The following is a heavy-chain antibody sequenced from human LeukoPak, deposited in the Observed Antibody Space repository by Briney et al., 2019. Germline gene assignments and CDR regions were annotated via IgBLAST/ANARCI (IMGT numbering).Heavy chain of an antibody. Sequence: GESLRLSCVVSGFTINNYGMTWVRQAPGRGLQWVSSISVNGDATYYADSVKGRFTISRDNSKNTLYLQMNSLRAEDTAVYYCAKGGIVALNWGQGTLVTVSS. CDR3: AKGGIVALN. CDR1: GFTINNYG. D-gene: IGHD2-15*01. V-gene: IGHV3-23*01. CDR2: ISVNGDAT. J-gene: IGHJ4*02.